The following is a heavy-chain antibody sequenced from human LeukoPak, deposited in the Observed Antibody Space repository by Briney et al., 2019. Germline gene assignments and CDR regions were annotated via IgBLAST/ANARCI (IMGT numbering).Heavy chain of an antibody. D-gene: IGHD6-6*01. Sequence: GGSLRLSCAASRFTFEGYAMHWVRQAPGKGLEWVSGISWNSANMDYADSVKGRFTISRDDAKNSLYLQMNSLRAEDTALYYCAKSGTYSSSSGYIDSWGQGTPVTVSS. J-gene: IGHJ4*02. CDR2: ISWNSANM. V-gene: IGHV3-9*01. CDR3: AKSGTYSSSSGYIDS. CDR1: RFTFEGYA.